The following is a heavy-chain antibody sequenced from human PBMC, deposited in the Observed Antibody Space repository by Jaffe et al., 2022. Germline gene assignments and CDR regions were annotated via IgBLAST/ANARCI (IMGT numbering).Heavy chain of an antibody. J-gene: IGHJ6*03. CDR2: IDWDDDK. D-gene: IGHD5-12*01. V-gene: IGHV2-70*01. CDR3: ARIMGQYSGYVGWEWDYYYMDV. Sequence: QVTLRESGPALVKPTQTLTLTCTFSGFSLSTSGMCVSWIRQPPGKALEWLALIDWDDDKYYSTSLKTRLTISKDTSKNQVVLTMTNMDPVDTATYYCARIMGQYSGYVGWEWDYYYMDVWGKGTTVTVSS. CDR1: GFSLSTSGMC.